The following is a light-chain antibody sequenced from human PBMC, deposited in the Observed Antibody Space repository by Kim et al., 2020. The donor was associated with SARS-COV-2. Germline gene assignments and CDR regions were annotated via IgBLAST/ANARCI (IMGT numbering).Light chain of an antibody. CDR2: GTS. Sequence: TGESATLSCRASQSVSSNHLAWYQQRLGQAPRLLVYGTSNRATGIPDRFSGSGSGTDFTLTVSRLEPEDSAVYYCQQYGTSPPITFGQGTRLEIK. V-gene: IGKV3-20*01. J-gene: IGKJ5*01. CDR3: QQYGTSPPIT. CDR1: QSVSSNH.